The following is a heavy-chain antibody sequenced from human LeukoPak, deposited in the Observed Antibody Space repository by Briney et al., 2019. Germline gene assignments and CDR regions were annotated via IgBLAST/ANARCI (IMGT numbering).Heavy chain of an antibody. CDR1: GGSISSYY. J-gene: IGHJ6*03. Sequence: SETLSLTCTVSGGSISSYYWSWIRQPPGKGLEWVGYIYYSGSTNYNPSLKSRVTISVDTSKNQFSLKLSSVTAADTAVYYCARGPYMDVWGKGTTVTISS. CDR3: ARGPYMDV. V-gene: IGHV4-59*01. CDR2: IYYSGST.